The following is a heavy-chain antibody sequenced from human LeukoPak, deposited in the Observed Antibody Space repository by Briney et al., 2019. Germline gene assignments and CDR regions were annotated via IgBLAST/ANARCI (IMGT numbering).Heavy chain of an antibody. CDR2: IKQDGSEK. J-gene: IGHJ4*02. Sequence: PGGSLRLSCAASGFTFSSYWMSWVRQAPGKGLECVANIKQDGSEKYYVDSVKGRFTISRDNAKNSLYLQMNSLRAEDTAVYYCARARGFVVVVAATYYFDCWGQGTLVTVSS. V-gene: IGHV3-7*01. CDR1: GFTFSSYW. D-gene: IGHD2-15*01. CDR3: ARARGFVVVVAATYYFDC.